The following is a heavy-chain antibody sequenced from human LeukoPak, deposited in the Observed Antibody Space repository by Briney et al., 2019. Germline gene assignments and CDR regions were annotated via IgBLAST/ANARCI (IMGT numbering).Heavy chain of an antibody. V-gene: IGHV3-23*01. CDR2: ISGSGGST. CDR1: GFTFSSYA. Sequence: GGSLRLSCAASGFTFSSYAMSWVRQAPGKGLEWVSAISGSGGSTYYADSVKGRFTISRDNSKNTLYLQMNSLRAEDTAVYYCAIDHGYSYGRDFDYWGQGTLVTVSS. D-gene: IGHD5-18*01. J-gene: IGHJ4*02. CDR3: AIDHGYSYGRDFDY.